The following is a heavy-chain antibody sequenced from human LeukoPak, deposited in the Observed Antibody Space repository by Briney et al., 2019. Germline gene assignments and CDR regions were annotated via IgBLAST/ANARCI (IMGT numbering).Heavy chain of an antibody. CDR1: GFTFSSYS. Sequence: GGSLRLSGAASGFTFSSYSMNWVRQAPGKGLEWVSSISSSSSNIYYADSVKGRFTISRDNAKNSLYLQMNSLRAEDTAVYYCARGGRVTIFGVVTWFDPWGQGTLVTVSS. J-gene: IGHJ5*02. D-gene: IGHD3-3*01. CDR3: ARGGRVTIFGVVTWFDP. CDR2: ISSSSSNI. V-gene: IGHV3-21*01.